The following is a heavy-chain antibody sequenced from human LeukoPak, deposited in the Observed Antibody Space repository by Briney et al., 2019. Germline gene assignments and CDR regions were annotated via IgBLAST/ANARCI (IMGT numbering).Heavy chain of an antibody. CDR3: ARSLPDSSSYYSGFDY. Sequence: GSVKVSCKASGYTFTSYDINWVRQATGQGLEWMGWMNPNSGNTGYAQKLQRRVTMTRNTSISTAYMELSSLRSEDTAVYYCARSLPDSSSYYSGFDYWGQGTLVTVS. J-gene: IGHJ4*02. CDR2: MNPNSGNT. V-gene: IGHV1-8*01. D-gene: IGHD3-22*01. CDR1: GYTFTSYD.